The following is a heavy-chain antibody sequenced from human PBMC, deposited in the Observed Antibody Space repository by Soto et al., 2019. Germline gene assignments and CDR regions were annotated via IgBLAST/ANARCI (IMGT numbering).Heavy chain of an antibody. D-gene: IGHD6-19*01. Sequence: EVQLLESGGGLVQPGGSQRLSCTASGFTFSSYALSWVRQAPGKGLEWVSSISGSGGSTYYADSVKGRVTISRDNSKNTLYLQMSSLRAEDTAVYHCAKESLKTPVTGPVDCWGQGTVVTVSS. J-gene: IGHJ4*02. V-gene: IGHV3-23*01. CDR2: ISGSGGST. CDR3: AKESLKTPVTGPVDC. CDR1: GFTFSSYA.